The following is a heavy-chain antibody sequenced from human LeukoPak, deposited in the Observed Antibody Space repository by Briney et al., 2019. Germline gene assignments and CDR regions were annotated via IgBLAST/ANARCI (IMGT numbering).Heavy chain of an antibody. V-gene: IGHV4-61*02. CDR3: ARGAEYYAIWRGYAGYSDY. Sequence: PSETLSLTCTVSGGSISSGRYYWSWIRQPAGKGLEWIGRISTSGRTDYNPSLKSRVTISVDTSKNQFSLKLSSVTAADTAVYFCARGAEYYAIWRGYAGYSDYWGQGISVTVSS. CDR2: ISTSGRT. D-gene: IGHD3-3*01. CDR1: GGSISSGRYY. J-gene: IGHJ4*02.